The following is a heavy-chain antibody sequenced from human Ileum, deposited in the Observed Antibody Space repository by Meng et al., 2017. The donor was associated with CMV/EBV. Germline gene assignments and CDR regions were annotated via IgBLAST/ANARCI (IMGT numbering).Heavy chain of an antibody. Sequence: ASVKVSCKTSGFTFTNYGISWVRQAPGLGLEWLGWINPYNRQTNYAQNFQGRVTMTSDTSTTTAYMELTSLQSGDTALYYCAKTRAGSTGTIFGVVPTNKYNFDSWGQGTLVTVSS. J-gene: IGHJ4*02. D-gene: IGHD3-3*01. CDR1: GFTFTNYG. CDR2: INPYNRQT. V-gene: IGHV1-18*04. CDR3: AKTRAGSTGTIFGVVPTNKYNFDS.